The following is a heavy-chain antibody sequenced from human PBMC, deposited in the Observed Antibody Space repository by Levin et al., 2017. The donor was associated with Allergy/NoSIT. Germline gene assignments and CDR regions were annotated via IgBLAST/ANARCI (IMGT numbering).Heavy chain of an antibody. CDR3: ARDVPIHYGSGRYPRDY. V-gene: IGHV1-2*02. CDR1: GYTFTGYY. CDR2: INPNSGGT. Sequence: EASVKVSCKASGYTFTGYYMHWVRQAPGQGLEWMGWINPNSGGTNYAQKFQGRVTMTRDTSISTAYMELSRLRSDDTAVYYCARDVPIHYGSGRYPRDYWGQGTLVTVSS. J-gene: IGHJ4*02. D-gene: IGHD3-10*01.